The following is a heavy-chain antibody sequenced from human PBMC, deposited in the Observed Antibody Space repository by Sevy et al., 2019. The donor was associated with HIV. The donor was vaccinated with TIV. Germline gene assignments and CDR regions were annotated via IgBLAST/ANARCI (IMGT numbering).Heavy chain of an antibody. D-gene: IGHD6-6*01. Sequence: ASVKVSCKASGYTFTGYYMYWVRQAPGQGLEWMGWINPNSGGTNYAQKFQGRVTMTRDTSISTAYMELSRLRSDDTAVYYCARGLLSSSPTFGIDYWGQGTLVTVSS. CDR2: INPNSGGT. V-gene: IGHV1-2*02. J-gene: IGHJ4*02. CDR1: GYTFTGYY. CDR3: ARGLLSSSPTFGIDY.